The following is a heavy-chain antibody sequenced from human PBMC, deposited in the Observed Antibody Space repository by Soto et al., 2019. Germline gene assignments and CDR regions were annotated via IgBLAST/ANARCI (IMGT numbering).Heavy chain of an antibody. D-gene: IGHD4-17*01. Sequence: SETLPLTCTVSGFSISSGDYYLSWIRQPPGKGLEWIGYIYYSGSTYYNPSLKSRVTISVDTSKNQFSLKLSSVTAADTAVYYCAREGFMGVTTDYWGQGTLVTVSS. J-gene: IGHJ4*02. V-gene: IGHV4-30-4*01. CDR2: IYYSGST. CDR1: GFSISSGDYY. CDR3: AREGFMGVTTDY.